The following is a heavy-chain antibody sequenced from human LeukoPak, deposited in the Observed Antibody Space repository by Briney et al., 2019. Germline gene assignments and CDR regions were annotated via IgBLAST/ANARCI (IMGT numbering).Heavy chain of an antibody. CDR2: IYGGGST. V-gene: IGHV3-53*01. CDR3: ATWPGAWYGEDS. CDR1: GFSVSGNY. D-gene: IGHD3-10*01. Sequence: GGSLILSCAGTGFSVSGNYMAWVRQAPGKGLEWVSTIYGGGSTYYADSVKGRFTISRDNSQNTLYLQMNNPRAEDTAVYHCATWPGAWYGEDSWGQGTLVTVSS. J-gene: IGHJ4*02.